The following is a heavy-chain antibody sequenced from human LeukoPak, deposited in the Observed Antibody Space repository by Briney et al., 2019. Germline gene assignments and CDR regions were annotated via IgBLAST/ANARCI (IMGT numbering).Heavy chain of an antibody. V-gene: IGHV1-2*02. D-gene: IGHD5-12*01. CDR2: INPNSGGT. J-gene: IGHJ4*02. CDR3: ARVAAWLRSPFDY. CDR1: GYTFTGYY. Sequence: GASVKVSCKASGYTFTGYYMHWVRQAPGQGLEWMGWINPNSGGTNYAQKFQGRVTMTRDTFISTAYMELSRLRSDDTAVYYCARVAAWLRSPFDYWGQGTLVTVSS.